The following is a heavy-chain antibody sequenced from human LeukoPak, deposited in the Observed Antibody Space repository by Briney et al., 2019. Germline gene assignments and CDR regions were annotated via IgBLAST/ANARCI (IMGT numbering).Heavy chain of an antibody. Sequence: SETLSLTCTVSGGSISSSDYYWAWIRQPPGKGLEWIGYIYYSGSTNYNPSLKSRVTISVDTSKNQFSLKLSSVTAADTAVYYCARASLEVRGVIITSDLTQRKKYYYYGMDVWGHGTTVTVSS. CDR2: IYYSGST. D-gene: IGHD3-10*01. V-gene: IGHV4-61*08. CDR3: ARASLEVRGVIITSDLTQRKKYYYYGMDV. J-gene: IGHJ6*02. CDR1: GGSISSSDYY.